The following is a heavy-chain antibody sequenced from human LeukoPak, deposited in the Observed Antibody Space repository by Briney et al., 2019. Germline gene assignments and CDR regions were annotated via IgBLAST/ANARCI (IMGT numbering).Heavy chain of an antibody. CDR2: MNPNSGNT. CDR1: GYNFIGYY. V-gene: IGHV1-8*02. CDR3: ARPYYDFWSGYFRVGYNWFDP. J-gene: IGHJ5*02. Sequence: ASVKVSCKTSGYNFIGYYIHWVRQATGQGLEWMGWMNPNSGNTGYAQKFQGRVTMTRNTSISTAYMELSSLRSEDTAVYYCARPYYDFWSGYFRVGYNWFDPWGQGTLVTVSS. D-gene: IGHD3-3*01.